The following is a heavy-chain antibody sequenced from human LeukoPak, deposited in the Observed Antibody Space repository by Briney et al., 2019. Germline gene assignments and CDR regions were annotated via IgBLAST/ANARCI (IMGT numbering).Heavy chain of an antibody. CDR2: ISTASDYI. V-gene: IGHV3-21*01. D-gene: IGHD1-20*01. CDR3: ARDVISRQMITLGLGF. Sequence: PGGSLRLSCAASGFTFSSYNMNWVRQAPGKGLEWVSSISTASDYIYYADSLKGRFTISRDNAKNSLYLQMNSLRVDDTAVYYCARDVISRQMITLGLGFWGQGTLVTVSS. J-gene: IGHJ4*02. CDR1: GFTFSSYN.